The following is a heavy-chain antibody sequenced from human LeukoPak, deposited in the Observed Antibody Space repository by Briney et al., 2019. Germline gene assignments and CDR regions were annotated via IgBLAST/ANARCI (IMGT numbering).Heavy chain of an antibody. V-gene: IGHV3-49*04. J-gene: IGHJ6*02. CDR2: IRSKAYGGTT. D-gene: IGHD5-12*01. CDR1: GFTFGDYA. CDR3: TAYDPSDYYGMDV. Sequence: PGRSPRLSCTASGFTFGDYAMTWVRQAPGKGLEWVGFIRSKAYGGTTDFAASVKGRFIISRDDSKSIAYLQMNSLKTEDTAVYYCTAYDPSDYYGMDVWGQGTTVTVS.